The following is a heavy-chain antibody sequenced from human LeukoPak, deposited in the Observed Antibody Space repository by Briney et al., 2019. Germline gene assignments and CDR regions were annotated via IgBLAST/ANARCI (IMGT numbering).Heavy chain of an antibody. CDR3: ARGSGAPAGGYYYYYGMDV. D-gene: IGHD2-2*01. CDR1: GASISSYY. V-gene: IGHV4-59*13. Sequence: SETLSFTCTVSGASISSYYWSWIRQPPGKGLEWIGYIYYRGSTNYNPSLKSRVTISVDTSKNQFSLKLSSVTAADTAVYYCARGSGAPAGGYYYYYGMDVWGQGTTVTVSS. CDR2: IYYRGST. J-gene: IGHJ6*02.